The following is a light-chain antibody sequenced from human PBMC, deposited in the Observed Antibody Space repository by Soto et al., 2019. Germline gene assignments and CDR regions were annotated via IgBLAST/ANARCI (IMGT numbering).Light chain of an antibody. J-gene: IGKJ4*01. CDR1: QSIRSH. CDR2: AAS. CDR3: QQSHSAPLT. Sequence: QMTQSPSSLFASVGDRVTITCRASQSIRSHLNWYQQKVGQTPRLLIYAASTLQSEVPPRFSGSGSGTEFTLNISGLQREDFATYYCQQSHSAPLTFGGGTKIQI. V-gene: IGKV1-39*01.